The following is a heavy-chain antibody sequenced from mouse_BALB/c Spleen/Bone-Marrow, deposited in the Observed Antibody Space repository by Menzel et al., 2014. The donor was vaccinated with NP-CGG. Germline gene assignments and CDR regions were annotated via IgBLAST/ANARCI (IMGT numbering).Heavy chain of an antibody. CDR3: ARPILRFYAMDY. J-gene: IGHJ4*01. Sequence: VQLKESGPELVKPGASVKVSCKASGYAFTSYNMYWVKQSHGKSLEWIGYIDPYNGGTSYNQKFKGKATLTVDKSSSTAYMHLNSLTSEDSAVYYCARPILRFYAMDYWGQGTSVTVSS. CDR2: IDPYNGGT. V-gene: IGHV1S135*01. D-gene: IGHD1-1*01. CDR1: GYAFTSYN.